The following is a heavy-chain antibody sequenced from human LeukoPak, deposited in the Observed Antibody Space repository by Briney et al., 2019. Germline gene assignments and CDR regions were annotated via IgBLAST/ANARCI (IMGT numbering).Heavy chain of an antibody. J-gene: IGHJ4*02. CDR3: ARLGLGYDWLMTGGYDY. Sequence: GGSLRLSCAASGFTFSSYSMNWVRQAPGKGLEWVSSISSSSSYIYYADSVKGRFTISRDNAKNSLYLQMNNLRAEDTAVYYCARLGLGYDWLMTGGYDYWGQGTLVTVSS. D-gene: IGHD5-12*01. CDR1: GFTFSSYS. CDR2: ISSSSSYI. V-gene: IGHV3-21*01.